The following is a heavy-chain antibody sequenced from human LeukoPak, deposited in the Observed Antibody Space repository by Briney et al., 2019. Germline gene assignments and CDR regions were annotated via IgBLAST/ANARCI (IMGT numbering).Heavy chain of an antibody. CDR1: GYTFTGYF. D-gene: IGHD3-10*02. CDR2: ISAYNGNT. V-gene: IGHV1-18*04. J-gene: IGHJ4*02. Sequence: ASVKVSCKASGYTFTGYFIHWVRQAPGQGLEWMGWISAYNGNTNYAQKLQGRVTMTTDTSTSTAYMELRSLRSDDTAVYYCASLDYYVTEGYWGQGTLVTVSS. CDR3: ASLDYYVTEGY.